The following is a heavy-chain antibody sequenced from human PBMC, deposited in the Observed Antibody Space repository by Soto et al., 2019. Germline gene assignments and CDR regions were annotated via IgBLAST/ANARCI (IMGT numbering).Heavy chain of an antibody. D-gene: IGHD6-19*01. J-gene: IGHJ3*02. CDR2: MNPNSGNT. Sequence: QVQLVQSGAEVKKPGASVKVSCKASGYTFTSYDINWVRQATGQGLEWMGWMNPNSGNTGYAQKFQGRVTMTRNTSISTAYMELSRLRAEDTGVYYWARASRWYWGDAFYIGVEGTMVAVSS. CDR1: GYTFTSYD. V-gene: IGHV1-8*01. CDR3: ARASRWYWGDAFYI.